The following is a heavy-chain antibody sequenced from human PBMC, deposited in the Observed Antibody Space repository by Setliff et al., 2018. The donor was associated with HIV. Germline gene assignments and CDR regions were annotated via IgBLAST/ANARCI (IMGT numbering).Heavy chain of an antibody. D-gene: IGHD3-10*01. J-gene: IGHJ6*02. CDR1: GYTFTSYG. Sequence: EASVKVSCKASGYTFTSYGISWVRQAPGQGLEWMGWISAYNDNTNYAQKLQGRVTMTTDTSTSTAYMELSSLRSEDTAVYYCARDSFGGEFTYYYYGMDVWGQGTTVTVSS. V-gene: IGHV1-18*01. CDR2: ISAYNDNT. CDR3: ARDSFGGEFTYYYYGMDV.